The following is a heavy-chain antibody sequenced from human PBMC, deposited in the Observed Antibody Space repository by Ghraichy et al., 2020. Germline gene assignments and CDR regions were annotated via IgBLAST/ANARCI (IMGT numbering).Heavy chain of an antibody. CDR1: RSTFSTYV. CDR2: MNPNSGNT. D-gene: IGHD3-22*01. V-gene: IGHV1-8*01. CDR3: ARGLFQYNSGYPPAFDY. Sequence: ASVKVSCKIGRSTFSTYVMNWLLLSRLLLDKRMGCMNPNSGNTAYAQKFQGRVTITRNTSLSTAYMELSSLRSEDTAVYYCARGLFQYNSGYPPAFDYWGQGT. J-gene: IGHJ4*02.